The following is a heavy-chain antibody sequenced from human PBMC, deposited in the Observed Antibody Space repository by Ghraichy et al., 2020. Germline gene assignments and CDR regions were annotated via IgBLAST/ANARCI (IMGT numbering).Heavy chain of an antibody. V-gene: IGHV3-23*01. CDR1: GFTYGSYA. J-gene: IGHJ4*02. CDR2: ISERGDKT. D-gene: IGHD1-26*01. Sequence: GGSLRLSCAASGFTYGSYAMNWVRQAPGKGLEWVSSISERGDKTYYADSVKGRFSISRDNSKNMLYLQMNGLRAEDTALYYCVPRSYRVYWGQGTLVTVSS. CDR3: VPRSYRVY.